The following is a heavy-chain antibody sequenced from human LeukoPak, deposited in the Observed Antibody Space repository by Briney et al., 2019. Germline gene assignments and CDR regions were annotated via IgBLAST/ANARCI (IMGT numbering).Heavy chain of an antibody. J-gene: IGHJ4*02. CDR2: ISSSSSYI. D-gene: IGHD6-13*01. Sequence: PGGSLRLSCAASGFTFSSYSMNWVRQAPGKGLDWVSSISSSSSYIYYADSVKGRFTISRDNAKNSLYLQMNSLRAEDTAVYYCARGIAAAGPLDYWGQGTLVTVSS. V-gene: IGHV3-21*01. CDR3: ARGIAAAGPLDY. CDR1: GFTFSSYS.